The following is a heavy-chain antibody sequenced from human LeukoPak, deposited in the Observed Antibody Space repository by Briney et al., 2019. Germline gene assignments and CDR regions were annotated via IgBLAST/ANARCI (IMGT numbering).Heavy chain of an antibody. CDR1: GFTFSDYY. V-gene: IGHV3-11*01. J-gene: IGHJ4*02. D-gene: IGHD3-22*01. CDR2: ISSSETNI. Sequence: GGSLRLSCAASGFTFSDYYMNWIRQAPGKGLEWVSCISSSETNIYYADSVKGRFTISRDNSKNSLYLQMNSLRADDTAVYFCARGDTLIVDLFDYRGQGTLVTVSS. CDR3: ARGDTLIVDLFDY.